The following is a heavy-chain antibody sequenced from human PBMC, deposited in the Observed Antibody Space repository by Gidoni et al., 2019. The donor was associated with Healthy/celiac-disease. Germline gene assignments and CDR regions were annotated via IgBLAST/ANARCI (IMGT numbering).Heavy chain of an antibody. D-gene: IGHD2-21*01. CDR1: GGSISSYY. Sequence: QVQLQESGPGLVKPSETLSLTCTVSGGSISSYYWSWIRQPPGKGLEWIGYIYYSGSTNYNPSLKSRVTISVDTSKNQFSLKLSSVTAADTAVYYCARDRRGDLTRFYYYYYGMDVWGQGTTVTVSS. V-gene: IGHV4-59*01. CDR2: IYYSGST. J-gene: IGHJ6*02. CDR3: ARDRRGDLTRFYYYYYGMDV.